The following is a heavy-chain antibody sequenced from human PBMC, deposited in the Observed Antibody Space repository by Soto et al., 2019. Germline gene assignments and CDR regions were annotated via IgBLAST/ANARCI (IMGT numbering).Heavy chain of an antibody. CDR2: ITPLFGTP. J-gene: IGHJ4*02. CDR1: GGTFNKYA. CDR3: ARQFDYDTSGYYYAY. V-gene: IGHV1-69*13. Sequence: VKVSCKASGGTFNKYAIDWVRQAPGQGLEWMGGITPLFGTPNYAQRFQGRVTISADEVTSTAYMELRSLRSDDTGVYYCARQFDYDTSGYYYAYWGQGTLVTVSS. D-gene: IGHD3-22*01.